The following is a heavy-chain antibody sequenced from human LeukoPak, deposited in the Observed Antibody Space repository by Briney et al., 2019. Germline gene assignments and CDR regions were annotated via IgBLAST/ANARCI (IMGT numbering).Heavy chain of an antibody. Sequence: PSETLSLTCTVSGGSISSYYWSWIRQPPGKGLEWIGYIYYSGSTNYNPSLKSRVTISVDTSTNQSSLKLSSVTAADTAVYYCARNRVSFDYWGQGTLVTVSS. D-gene: IGHD1-14*01. V-gene: IGHV4-59*08. CDR3: ARNRVSFDY. CDR2: IYYSGST. J-gene: IGHJ4*02. CDR1: GGSISSYY.